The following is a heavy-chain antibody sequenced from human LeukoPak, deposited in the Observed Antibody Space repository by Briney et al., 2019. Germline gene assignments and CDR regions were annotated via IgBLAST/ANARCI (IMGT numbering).Heavy chain of an antibody. V-gene: IGHV3-11*04. CDR3: AKLSPYYHMDA. D-gene: IGHD1-1*01. CDR2: ITATGNIG. Sequence: GGSLRLSCAASGLSFSDYSMTWIRQAPGKGPEWVSHITATGNIGYSADSVKGRFIISRDNAKNTLYLEMNSLRVEDTAVYYCAKLSPYYHMDAWGQGTTVIVSS. CDR1: GLSFSDYS. J-gene: IGHJ6*03.